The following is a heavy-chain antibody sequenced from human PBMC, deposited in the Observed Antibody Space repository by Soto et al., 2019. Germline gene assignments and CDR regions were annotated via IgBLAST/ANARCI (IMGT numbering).Heavy chain of an antibody. V-gene: IGHV3-33*01. CDR3: ARAWSYCSGGSCPVGYYYYYGMDV. CDR1: GFTFSSYG. CDR2: LGNEEIKK. Sequence: GGSLRLSCAASGFTFSSYGMHWVRQAPGKGLEWVAVLGNEEIKKNNADSVKGGFTISRDNSKNTLYLQMNSLRAEDTAVYYCARAWSYCSGGSCPVGYYYYYGMDVWGQGTTVTVSS. D-gene: IGHD2-15*01. J-gene: IGHJ6*02.